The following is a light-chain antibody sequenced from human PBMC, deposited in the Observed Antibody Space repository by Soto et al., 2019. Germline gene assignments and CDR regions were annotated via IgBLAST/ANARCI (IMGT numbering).Light chain of an antibody. J-gene: IGKJ1*01. CDR3: QQSYSTPRT. V-gene: IGKV1-39*01. CDR2: DSS. Sequence: DIQMTQSPSTLFASVGDRVTITSRSSQSVRNWLAWYQQKPGRAPQLLIYDSSTLEPGVPSRFSGSGSGTDFTLTISSLQPEDFATYYCQQSYSTPRTFGQGTKVDIK. CDR1: QSVRNW.